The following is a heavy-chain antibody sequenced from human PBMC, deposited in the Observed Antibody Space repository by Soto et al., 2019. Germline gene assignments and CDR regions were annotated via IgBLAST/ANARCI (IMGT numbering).Heavy chain of an antibody. CDR2: IGIGGDI. CDR3: GTGTTHSVFDI. Sequence: EVQLLESGGGLVQPGGSLRLSCASSGFAFSSYAFSWVRQAPGKGLDWVSSIGIGGDIYYADSVKGRFAISRDNSKNTLFLQMIGLRAGDTAVYYCGTGTTHSVFDIWGHGTMVTVSS. CDR1: GFAFSSYA. J-gene: IGHJ3*02. V-gene: IGHV3-23*01. D-gene: IGHD1-1*01.